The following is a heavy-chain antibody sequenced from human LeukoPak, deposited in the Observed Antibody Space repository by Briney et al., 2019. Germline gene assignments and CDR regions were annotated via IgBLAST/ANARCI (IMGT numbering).Heavy chain of an antibody. CDR2: INHSGST. CDR1: GGSFSGYY. D-gene: IGHD3-3*01. J-gene: IGHJ6*03. V-gene: IGHV4-34*01. CDR3: ARAPARRFLAWXMDX. Sequence: SETLSLTCAVYGGSFSGYYWSWIRQPPGKGLEWIGEINHSGSTNYNPSLKSRVTISVDPSKNQFSLKLSSVTAADTAVYYCARAPARRFLAWXMDXWGKGXTVTV.